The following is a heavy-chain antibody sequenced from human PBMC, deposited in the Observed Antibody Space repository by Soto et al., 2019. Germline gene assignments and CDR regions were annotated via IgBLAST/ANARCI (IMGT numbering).Heavy chain of an antibody. CDR1: GCSSSSSSYY. J-gene: IGHJ4*02. CDR3: ARHEAPSGWYFDY. Sequence: SETLSLTCTFSGCSSSSSSYYWGWIRQPPGKGLEWIGSIYYSGSTYYNPSLKSRVTISVDTPKNQFSLKLSSVTAADTAVYYCARHEAPSGWYFDYWGQGTLVTVSS. V-gene: IGHV4-39*01. D-gene: IGHD6-19*01. CDR2: IYYSGST.